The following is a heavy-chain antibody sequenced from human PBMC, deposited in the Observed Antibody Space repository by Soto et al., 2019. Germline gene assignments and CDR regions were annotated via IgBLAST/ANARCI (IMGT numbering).Heavy chain of an antibody. D-gene: IGHD1-26*01. CDR1: GGSFSGYY. V-gene: IGHV4-34*01. CDR3: ARGHRGSYCVSYAFDI. J-gene: IGHJ3*02. CDR2: INHSGST. Sequence: QVQLQQWGAGLLKPSETLSLTCAVYGGSFSGYYWSWIRQPPGKGLEWIGEINHSGSTNYNPSLNSRVTISVDTSKNQFSLKLSSVTAADTAVYYCARGHRGSYCVSYAFDIWGQGTMVTVSS.